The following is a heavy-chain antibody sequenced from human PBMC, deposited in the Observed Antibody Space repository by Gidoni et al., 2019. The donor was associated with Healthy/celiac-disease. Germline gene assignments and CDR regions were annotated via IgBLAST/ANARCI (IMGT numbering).Heavy chain of an antibody. CDR1: GFTFSSYA. D-gene: IGHD3-9*01. Sequence: QVQLVESGGSVVQPGRSLRLACAASGFTFSSYAMHLVRQAPGKGLEWVAVISYDGSNKYYADSVKGRFTISRDNSKNTLYLQMNSLRAEDTAVYYCTDILSYWGQGTLVTVSS. CDR3: TDILSY. CDR2: ISYDGSNK. J-gene: IGHJ4*02. V-gene: IGHV3-30-3*01.